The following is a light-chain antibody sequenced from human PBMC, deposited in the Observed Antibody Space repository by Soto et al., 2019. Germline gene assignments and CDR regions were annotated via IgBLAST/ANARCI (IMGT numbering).Light chain of an antibody. J-gene: IGLJ1*01. CDR1: SSDVGHYDY. CDR2: EVT. CDR3: NSYTTLSNRV. V-gene: IGLV2-14*01. Sequence: QSALTQPASVSGSPGQSITISCTGTSSDVGHYDYVSWYQQHPGKAPKLLIYEVTNRPSGVSDRFSGSKSGNTASLTISGLQAEDEANYYCNSYTTLSNRVFGTGTKLTVL.